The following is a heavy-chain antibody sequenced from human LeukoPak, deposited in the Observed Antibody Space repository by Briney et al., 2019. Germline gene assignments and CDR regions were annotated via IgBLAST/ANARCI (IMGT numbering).Heavy chain of an antibody. CDR3: ARDPWPTDSSGWQVGGFDP. D-gene: IGHD6-19*01. V-gene: IGHV3-7*03. J-gene: IGHJ5*02. CDR2: IKQDGSEK. Sequence: GGSLRLSCAASEFTFSSYWMSWVRQAPGKGLEWVASIKQDGSEKYYVDSVKGRVTISRDNAKNSLYLQMNSLRAEDTALYYCARDPWPTDSSGWQVGGFDPWGQGTLVTVSS. CDR1: EFTFSSYW.